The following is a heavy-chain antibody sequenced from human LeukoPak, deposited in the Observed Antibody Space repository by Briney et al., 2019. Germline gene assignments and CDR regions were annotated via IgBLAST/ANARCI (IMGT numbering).Heavy chain of an antibody. CDR1: GGSIRSGTYY. Sequence: SETLSLTCTVSGGSIRSGTYYWGWIRQPPGKGLEWIGYIYYSGTTYYNPSLKSRLTISVDTSENQFSLKLSSVTAADTAVYYCARTAHGSGSYYDRWGQGTLVTVSS. J-gene: IGHJ4*02. D-gene: IGHD3-10*01. V-gene: IGHV4-31*03. CDR2: IYYSGTT. CDR3: ARTAHGSGSYYDR.